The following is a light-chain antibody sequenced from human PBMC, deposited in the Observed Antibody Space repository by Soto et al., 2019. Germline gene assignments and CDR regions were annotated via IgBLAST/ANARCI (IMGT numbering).Light chain of an antibody. J-gene: IGKJ4*02. Sequence: DIPMTQSPSSLSASVGDRVSITCRASQGIANYLAWYQQRPGKGPKLLIYATSTLQPGVPSRFSGSGSGTDFSLTISSLQPEDVATYYCQKYNSAPPTFGGGTKVEIK. CDR2: ATS. CDR1: QGIANY. V-gene: IGKV1-27*01. CDR3: QKYNSAPPT.